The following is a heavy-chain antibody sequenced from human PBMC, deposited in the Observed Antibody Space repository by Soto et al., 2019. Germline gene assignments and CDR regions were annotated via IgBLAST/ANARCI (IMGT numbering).Heavy chain of an antibody. CDR2: IDKVGTDS. V-gene: IGHV3-74*01. CDR3: ARGWFGPDV. D-gene: IGHD3-10*01. CDR1: EFTFSGSS. Sequence: EVQLVESGGGLVRPGGSLRLSCAASEFTFSGSSVHWVRQAPGKGLVWVSGIDKVGTDSTYADSVKGRFTSSRDNAKNTVYLQMNSLRVEDTAVYYCARGWFGPDVWGKGTTVTVSS. J-gene: IGHJ6*03.